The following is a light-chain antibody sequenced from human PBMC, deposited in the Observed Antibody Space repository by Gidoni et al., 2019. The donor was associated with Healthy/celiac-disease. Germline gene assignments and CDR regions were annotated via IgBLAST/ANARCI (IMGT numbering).Light chain of an antibody. Sequence: DIVMTQSPLSLPVTPGEPAAIPCRSSQSLLHCNGYNYLDWYLQKPGQSPQLLIYLGSNRASGVPDRFSGSGSGTDFTLKISRVEAEDVGIYYCMQALQTPRTFGRXTKVEIK. CDR3: MQALQTPRT. J-gene: IGKJ1*01. CDR1: QSLLHCNGYNY. V-gene: IGKV2-28*01. CDR2: LGS.